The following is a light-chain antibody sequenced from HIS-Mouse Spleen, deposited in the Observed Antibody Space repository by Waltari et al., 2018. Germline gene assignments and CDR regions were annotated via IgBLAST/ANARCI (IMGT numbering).Light chain of an antibody. CDR1: SSDVGGYNY. CDR3: SSYTSSSTWV. V-gene: IGLV2-14*03. J-gene: IGLJ3*02. CDR2: DVS. Sequence: QSALTQPASVSGSPGQSITISCTGTSSDVGGYNYVSWYQRHPGKPPKLMIYDVSNRPSRTSNRFPGAKSGNTASLTISGLQAEDEADYYCSSYTSSSTWVFGGGTKLTVL.